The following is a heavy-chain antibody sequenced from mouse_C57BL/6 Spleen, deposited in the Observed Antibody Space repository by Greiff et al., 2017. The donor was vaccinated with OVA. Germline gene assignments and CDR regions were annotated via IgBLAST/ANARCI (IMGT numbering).Heavy chain of an antibody. V-gene: IGHV5-4*01. Sequence: EVQLVESGGGLVKPGGSLKLSCAASGFTFSSYAMSWVRQTPEKRLEWVATISDGGSYTYYPDNVKGRFTISRDNAKNNLYQQMSHLKAEDTAMYYCARDSYGSSYRYFDVWGTGTTVTVSS. CDR3: ARDSYGSSYRYFDV. CDR1: GFTFSSYA. CDR2: ISDGGSYT. J-gene: IGHJ1*03. D-gene: IGHD1-1*01.